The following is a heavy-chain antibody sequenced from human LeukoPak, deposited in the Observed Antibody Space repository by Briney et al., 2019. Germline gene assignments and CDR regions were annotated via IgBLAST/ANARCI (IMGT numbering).Heavy chain of an antibody. D-gene: IGHD4-17*01. CDR1: GGTFSIYA. CDR3: ARDPATYGDLTFDY. J-gene: IGHJ4*02. CDR2: IIPIFGTA. V-gene: IGHV1-69*13. Sequence: SVKVSCKASGGTFSIYAISWVRQAPGQGLEWMGGIIPIFGTANYTQKFQGRVTITADESTSTAYMELSSPRSEDTAVYYCARDPATYGDLTFDYWGQGTLVTVSS.